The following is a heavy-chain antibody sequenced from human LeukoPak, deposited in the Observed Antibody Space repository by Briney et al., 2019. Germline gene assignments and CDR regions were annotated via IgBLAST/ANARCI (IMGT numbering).Heavy chain of an antibody. Sequence: ASVKVSCKASGYTFTSYDINWVRQATGQGLEWMGWMNPNSGNTGYAQKFQGRVTMTRNTSISTAYMELSSLRSEDTAVYYCARAARIAALGFGVRWFDPWGQGTLVTVSS. V-gene: IGHV1-8*01. CDR3: ARAARIAALGFGVRWFDP. CDR2: MNPNSGNT. CDR1: GYTFTSYD. D-gene: IGHD6-13*01. J-gene: IGHJ5*02.